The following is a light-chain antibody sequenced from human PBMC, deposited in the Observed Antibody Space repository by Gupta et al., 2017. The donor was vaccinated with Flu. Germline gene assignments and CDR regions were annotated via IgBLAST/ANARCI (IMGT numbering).Light chain of an antibody. Sequence: ERATLSCRASRSVSSNLAWYQQKPGQAPRLLILDASTRAAGIPARFSGSGSETEFTLTISGLQAEDFAVYYCQQYNIWPPWTFGQGTKVEIK. CDR2: DAS. CDR3: QQYNIWPPWT. V-gene: IGKV3-15*01. CDR1: RSVSSN. J-gene: IGKJ1*01.